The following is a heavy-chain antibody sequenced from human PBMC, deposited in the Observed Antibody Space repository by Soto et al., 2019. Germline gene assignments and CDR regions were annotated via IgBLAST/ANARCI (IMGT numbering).Heavy chain of an antibody. CDR2: INWNSAGI. CDR3: AKGGAFRGPDDVDY. D-gene: IGHD1-1*01. V-gene: IGHV3-9*01. J-gene: IGHJ4*02. Sequence: DVQLVESGGGLVQPGRSLRLSCAVSGLTFDDSDMHWVRQAPGKGLEWVSGINWNSAGIAYADSVKGRFTISRDNAKSILYLQMNSLRLEDTAFYYCAKGGAFRGPDDVDYWGQGTLVTVSS. CDR1: GLTFDDSD.